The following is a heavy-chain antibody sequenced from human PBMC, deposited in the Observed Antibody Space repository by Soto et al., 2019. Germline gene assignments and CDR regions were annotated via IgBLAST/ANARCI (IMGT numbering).Heavy chain of an antibody. J-gene: IGHJ3*02. CDR2: ISAYNGKR. V-gene: IGHV1-18*01. CDR1: GYPFTSYG. CDR3: ARGRIVASIHDAFEI. D-gene: IGHD5-12*01. Sequence: QGQLLQSGDKVKTPGASVRVSCRASGYPFTSYGISWVRQAPGQGLEWVAWISAYNGKRDTAQKFQDRVTMTLDTSTDTAHMDLGDLTSADTAVYYCARGRIVASIHDAFEIWGQGTKVTVSS.